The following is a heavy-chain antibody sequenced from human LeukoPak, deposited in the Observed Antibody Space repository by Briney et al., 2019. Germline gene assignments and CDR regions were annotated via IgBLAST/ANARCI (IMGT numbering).Heavy chain of an antibody. Sequence: ASVKVSCKASGYSFTSFGVSWVRQAPGQGLEWMGWISAYNGKIKYAQNLQGRVTLTQDTSTSIAYMELRSLRSDDTAMYYCARDLGEIEMAAIFFDYWGQGTLVTVSS. D-gene: IGHD5-24*01. J-gene: IGHJ4*02. CDR2: ISAYNGKI. CDR3: ARDLGEIEMAAIFFDY. CDR1: GYSFTSFG. V-gene: IGHV1-18*01.